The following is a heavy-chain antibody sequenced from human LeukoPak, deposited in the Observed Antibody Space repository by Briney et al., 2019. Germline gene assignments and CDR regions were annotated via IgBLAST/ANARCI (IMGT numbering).Heavy chain of an antibody. CDR1: GGSISSYY. CDR3: AREGPYCTYTTCSPVLFDH. V-gene: IGHV4-59*01. Sequence: SETLSLTCTISGGSISSYYWTWIRQPPGKGLEWIGYIYNSGTTNYNPSLNSRVTISIDTSKSQLSLKLNSLTAADTAVYYCAREGPYCTYTTCSPVLFDHWGQGTLVTVSS. CDR2: IYNSGTT. J-gene: IGHJ4*02. D-gene: IGHD2-2*01.